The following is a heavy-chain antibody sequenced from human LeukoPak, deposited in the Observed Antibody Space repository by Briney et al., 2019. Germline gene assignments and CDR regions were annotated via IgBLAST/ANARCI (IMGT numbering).Heavy chain of an antibody. CDR3: ARDGPMEGYFDY. V-gene: IGHV3-66*01. J-gene: IGHJ4*02. D-gene: IGHD2-8*01. CDR2: IYSGGST. CDR1: GFTVSSNY. Sequence: GGSLTLSCAASGFTVSSNYMSWVRQAPGKGLEWVSVIYSGGSTYYADSVKGRFTISRDNSKNTLYLQMNSLRAEDTAVYYCARDGPMEGYFDYWGQGTLVTVSS.